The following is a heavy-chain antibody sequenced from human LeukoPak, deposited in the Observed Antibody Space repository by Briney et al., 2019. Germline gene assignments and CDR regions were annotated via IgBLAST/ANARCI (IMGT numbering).Heavy chain of an antibody. Sequence: SETLSLTCAVYGGSFSGYYWSWIRQPPGKGLEWIGEINHSGSTNYNPSLKSRVTISVDTSKNQFSLKLSSVTAADTAVYYCARLSTYYYDSSGYYYVYYFDYWGQGTLVTVSS. CDR2: INHSGST. V-gene: IGHV4-34*01. D-gene: IGHD3-22*01. CDR3: ARLSTYYYDSSGYYYVYYFDY. J-gene: IGHJ4*02. CDR1: GGSFSGYY.